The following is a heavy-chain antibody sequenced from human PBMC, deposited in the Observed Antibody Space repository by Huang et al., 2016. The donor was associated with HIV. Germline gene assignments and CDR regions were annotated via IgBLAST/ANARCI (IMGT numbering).Heavy chain of an antibody. CDR2: IYYSGST. J-gene: IGHJ4*02. D-gene: IGHD6-19*01. CDR3: ARQDTSGWYADPYYFDY. CDR1: GGSISTSGYY. V-gene: IGHV4-39*01. Sequence: QLQLQESGPGLVKPSETLSLTCTVSGGSISTSGYYWGWIRQPPGKGLEWIGSIYYSGSTSDNPSLKSRFTISVDTSKSQFSLKLSSVTAADTAVYYCARQDTSGWYADPYYFDYWGQRTLVTVSS.